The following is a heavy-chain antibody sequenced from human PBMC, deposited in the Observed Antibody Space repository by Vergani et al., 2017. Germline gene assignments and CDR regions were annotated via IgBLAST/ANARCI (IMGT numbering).Heavy chain of an antibody. CDR3: ARQAKTGTYYGMDV. V-gene: IGHV4-34*01. Sequence: QVQLQESGPGLVKPSETLSLTCAVYGGSFSGYYWSWIRQPPGKGLEWIGEINHSGSTNYNPSLKSRVTISVDTSKNQFSLKLSSVTAADTAVYYCARQAKTGTYYGMDVWGQGTTVTVSS. CDR2: INHSGST. J-gene: IGHJ6*02. D-gene: IGHD1/OR15-1a*01. CDR1: GGSFSGYY.